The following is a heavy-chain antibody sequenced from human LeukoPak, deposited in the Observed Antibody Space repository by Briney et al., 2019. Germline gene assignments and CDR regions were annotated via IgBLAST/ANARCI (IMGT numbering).Heavy chain of an antibody. V-gene: IGHV4-34*01. Sequence: PSETRSLTCAVYCGFFSGYYWRGIRHPPGKGLEWTGVIDHSGSTNYTPSLKSRVTISVDTSKNQFSLKLSSVTAADTAVYYCASRGGSCYSVRGSCYYYGMDVWGQGTTVTVSS. CDR2: IDHSGST. CDR3: ASRGGSCYSVRGSCYYYGMDV. J-gene: IGHJ6*02. CDR1: CGFFSGYY. D-gene: IGHD2-15*01.